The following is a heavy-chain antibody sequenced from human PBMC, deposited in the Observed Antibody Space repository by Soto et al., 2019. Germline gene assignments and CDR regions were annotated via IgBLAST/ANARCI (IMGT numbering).Heavy chain of an antibody. J-gene: IGHJ6*02. D-gene: IGHD3-3*01. CDR3: ARVLRFLEWFNTWSYYYGMDV. V-gene: IGHV3-13*01. CDR2: IGTAGDT. CDR1: GFTFSSYD. Sequence: GGSLRLSCAASGFTFSSYDMHWVRQATGKGLERVSAIGTAGDTYYPGSVKGRFTISRENAKNSLYLQMNSLRAEDTAVYYCARVLRFLEWFNTWSYYYGMDVWGQGTTVTVSS.